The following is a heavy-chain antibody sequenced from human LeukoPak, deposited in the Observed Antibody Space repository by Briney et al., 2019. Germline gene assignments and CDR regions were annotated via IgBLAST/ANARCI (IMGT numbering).Heavy chain of an antibody. CDR2: ISYDGSNK. J-gene: IGHJ4*02. CDR1: GFTFSSYG. CDR3: ARGGRRNYYGSGSYYKPDY. D-gene: IGHD3-10*01. Sequence: GGFLRLSCAASGFTFSSYGMSWVRQAPGKGLEWVAVISYDGSNKYYADSVKGRFTISRDNSKNTLYLQMNSLRAEDTAVYYCARGGRRNYYGSGSYYKPDYWGQGTLVTVSS. V-gene: IGHV3-30*03.